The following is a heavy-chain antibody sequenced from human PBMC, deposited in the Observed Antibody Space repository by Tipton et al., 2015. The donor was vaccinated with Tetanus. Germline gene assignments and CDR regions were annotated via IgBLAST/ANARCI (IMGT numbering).Heavy chain of an antibody. D-gene: IGHD4-11*01. V-gene: IGHV4-30-4*01. CDR3: VRGRGLGEYSFGFEY. CDR2: VYSTATT. CDR1: GGSISSGDYY. Sequence: TLSLTCTVSGGSISSGDYYWSWIRRPPGKGPEWIGYVYSTATTYYNPSLKSRVTISVDTSKNQFSLKLTSVTAADTAVYYCVRGRGLGEYSFGFEYWGPGVLVTVPS. J-gene: IGHJ4*02.